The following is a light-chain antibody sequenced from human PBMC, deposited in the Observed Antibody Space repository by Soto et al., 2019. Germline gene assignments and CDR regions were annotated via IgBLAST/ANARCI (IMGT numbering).Light chain of an antibody. CDR2: GAS. CDR1: QSVSSSY. V-gene: IGKV3-20*01. CDR3: QQSRTWT. J-gene: IGKJ1*01. Sequence: IVLTQSPGTLSLSPGERATLSCRASQSVSSSYLAWYQQKPGQAPRLLIYGASSRATGIPDRFSGSGSGTDFTLTISRLEPEDFAVYYCQQSRTWTFGQGTKVEIK.